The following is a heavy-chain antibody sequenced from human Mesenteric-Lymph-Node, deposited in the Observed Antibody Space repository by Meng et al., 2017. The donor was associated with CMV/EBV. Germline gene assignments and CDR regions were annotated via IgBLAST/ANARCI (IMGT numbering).Heavy chain of an antibody. CDR2: IDSSANT. Sequence: GESLKISCAASGFTFSDYYMSWIRQAPGKGLEWVSIIDSSANTYYADSVKGRFTISRDISKNTVYLQMNSLRTDDTAVYYCARDPLETGVDWGQGTLVTVSS. CDR1: GFTFSDYY. CDR3: ARDPLETGVD. V-gene: IGHV3-66*03. J-gene: IGHJ4*02. D-gene: IGHD2-8*01.